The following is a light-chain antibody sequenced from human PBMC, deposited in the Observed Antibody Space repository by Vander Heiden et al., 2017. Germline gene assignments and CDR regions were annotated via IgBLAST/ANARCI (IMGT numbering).Light chain of an antibody. CDR1: HSISSW. V-gene: IGKV1-5*01. CDR2: DAS. J-gene: IGKJ4*01. Sequence: DIQITQSPYTLSPPLADRVTITCRASHSISSWLAWYQQKPAKAPTLLIYDASSLESGVPSRFSGSGSGTEFTLTISSLQPDDFATYYCQQYNSYSLTFGGGTKVEIK. CDR3: QQYNSYSLT.